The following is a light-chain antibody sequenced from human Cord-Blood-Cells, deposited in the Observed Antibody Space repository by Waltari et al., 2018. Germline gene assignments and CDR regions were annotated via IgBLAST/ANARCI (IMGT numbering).Light chain of an antibody. CDR2: EVS. CDR1: SSDVGGYTY. Sequence: QSALTQPPSASGSPGQSVTISCTGTSSDVGGYTYVSWYQQHQGKAPKHMIYEVSKRPSGVPDRFSGSKSGNTASLTVSGLQAEDEADYYCSAYAGSNVVFGGGTKLTVL. V-gene: IGLV2-8*01. J-gene: IGLJ2*01. CDR3: SAYAGSNVV.